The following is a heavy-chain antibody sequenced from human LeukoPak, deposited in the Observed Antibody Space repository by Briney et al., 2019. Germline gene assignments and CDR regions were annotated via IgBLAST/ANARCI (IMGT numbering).Heavy chain of an antibody. J-gene: IGHJ4*02. Sequence: ASVKVSCKASGYTFTSYAMNWVRQAPGQGLEWMGWINTNTGNPTYAQGFTGRFVFSLDTSVSTAYLQISSLKAEDTAVYYCAREASVITFGGVIVRDYWGQGTLVTVSS. CDR2: INTNTGNP. CDR3: AREASVITFGGVIVRDY. V-gene: IGHV7-4-1*02. D-gene: IGHD3-16*02. CDR1: GYTFTSYA.